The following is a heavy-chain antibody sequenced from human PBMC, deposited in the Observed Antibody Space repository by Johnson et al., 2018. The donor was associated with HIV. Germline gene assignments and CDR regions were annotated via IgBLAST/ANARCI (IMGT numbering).Heavy chain of an antibody. V-gene: IGHV3-66*04. J-gene: IGHJ3*01. CDR1: GFTVSRNY. Sequence: EVQLVESGGGLVQPGVSLRLSCAASGFTVSRNYMSWVRQAPGKGLEWVSVINSGGSTYYADCVKGRFTISRDNSKNTLYLPMNSLKAESTAVYYCARPIARGASDLWGQGTMVTVSS. CDR3: ARPIARGASDL. CDR2: INSGGST. D-gene: IGHD3-10*01.